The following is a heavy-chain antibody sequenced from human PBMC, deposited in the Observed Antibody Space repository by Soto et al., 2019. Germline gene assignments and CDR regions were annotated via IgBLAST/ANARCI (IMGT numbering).Heavy chain of an antibody. CDR2: ISATGDT. J-gene: IGHJ4*02. Sequence: MVSCNTSGYSFSSQGISWVRQAPGQGLEWIGWISATGDTNYAQKFQGRITVTADTSTSTAYMELRSLTSDDTAVYYCVRSGYLNRDFDFWGQGTLVIVSS. CDR3: VRSGYLNRDFDF. CDR1: GYSFSSQG. D-gene: IGHD3-3*01. V-gene: IGHV1-18*01.